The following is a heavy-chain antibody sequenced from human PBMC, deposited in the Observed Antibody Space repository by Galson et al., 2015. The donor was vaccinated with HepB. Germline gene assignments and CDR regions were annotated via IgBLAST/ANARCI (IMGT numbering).Heavy chain of an antibody. CDR1: GGTFSNYA. Sequence: SVKVSCKASGGTFSNYAISWVRQAPGQGLEWMGGIIPIFGTVIYAQKFQGRVTINADESTSTAYMELNSLRSEDTAVYYCARVGTPKAWGYLDLWGRGTLVTVSS. CDR3: ARVGTPKAWGYLDL. D-gene: IGHD3-16*01. J-gene: IGHJ2*01. V-gene: IGHV1-69*13. CDR2: IIPIFGTV.